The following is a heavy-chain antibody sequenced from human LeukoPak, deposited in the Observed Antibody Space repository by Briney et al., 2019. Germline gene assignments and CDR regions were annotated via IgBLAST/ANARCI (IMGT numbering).Heavy chain of an antibody. CDR3: ARGYSSGWYQDAFDI. Sequence: PSETLSLTCTVSGGSISSGSYYWSWIRPPAGKGLEWIGRIYTSGSTNYNPSLKSRVTISVDTSKNQFSLKLSSVTAADTAVYYCARGYSSGWYQDAFDIWGQGTMVTVSS. D-gene: IGHD6-19*01. J-gene: IGHJ3*02. CDR1: GGSISSGSYY. CDR2: IYTSGST. V-gene: IGHV4-61*02.